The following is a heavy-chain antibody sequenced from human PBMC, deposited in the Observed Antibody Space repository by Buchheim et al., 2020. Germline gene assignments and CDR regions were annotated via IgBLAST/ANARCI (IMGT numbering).Heavy chain of an antibody. J-gene: IGHJ5*02. V-gene: IGHV1-46*01. CDR1: GYTFTSYY. CDR3: ARMEYYYGSGSSSWFDP. CDR2: INASGGST. Sequence: QVQLVQSGAEVKKPGASVKVSCKASGYTFTSYYMHWVRQAPGQGLEWMGIINASGGSTSYAQKFQGRVTMTRDTSTSTVYMELSSLRSEDTAVYYCARMEYYYGSGSSSWFDPWGQGTL. D-gene: IGHD3-10*01.